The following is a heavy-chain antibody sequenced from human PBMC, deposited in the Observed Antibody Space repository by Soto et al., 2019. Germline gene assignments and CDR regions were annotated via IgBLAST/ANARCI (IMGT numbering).Heavy chain of an antibody. D-gene: IGHD4-17*01. CDR2: ISSSGSTI. CDR3: ARTGATVTTRARYYYYGMDV. V-gene: IGHV3-11*01. J-gene: IGHJ6*02. Sequence: PGGSLRLSCAASGFTFSDYYMSWIRQAPGKGLEWVSYISSSGSTIYYADSVKGRFTISRDNAKNSLYLQMNSLRAEDTAVYYCARTGATVTTRARYYYYGMDVWGQGTTVTVSS. CDR1: GFTFSDYY.